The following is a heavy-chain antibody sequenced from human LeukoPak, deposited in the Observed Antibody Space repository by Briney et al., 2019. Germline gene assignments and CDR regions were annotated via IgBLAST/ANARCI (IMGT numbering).Heavy chain of an antibody. D-gene: IGHD3-10*02. J-gene: IGHJ6*04. V-gene: IGHV3-48*03. CDR1: GFTFSSYE. CDR2: ISSSGSTI. CDR3: AELGITMIGGV. Sequence: PGGSLRLSCAASGFTFSSYEMNWVRQAPGQGLEWVSYISSSGSTIYYADSVKGRFTISRDNAKNSLYLHMNSLRAEDTAVYYCAELGITMIGGVWGKGTTVTISS.